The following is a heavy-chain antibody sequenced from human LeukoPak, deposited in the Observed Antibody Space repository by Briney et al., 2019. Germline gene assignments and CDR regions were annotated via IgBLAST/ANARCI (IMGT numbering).Heavy chain of an antibody. J-gene: IGHJ3*02. CDR1: GGTFSSYA. CDR2: IIPIFGTA. CDR3: ARASVRLDAFDI. V-gene: IGHV1-69*06. D-gene: IGHD6-25*01. Sequence: SVKVSCKASGGTFSSYAISWVRQAPGQGLEWMGGIIPIFGTANYAQKFQGRVTITADKSTSTAYMELSGLRSEDTAVYYCARASVRLDAFDIWGQGTMVTVSS.